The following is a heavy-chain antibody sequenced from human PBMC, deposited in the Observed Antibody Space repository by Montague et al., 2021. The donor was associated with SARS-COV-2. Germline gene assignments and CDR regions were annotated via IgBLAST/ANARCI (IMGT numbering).Heavy chain of an antibody. J-gene: IGHJ3*02. CDR2: VYYTGDT. CDR1: GASSRTYY. V-gene: IGHV4-59*01. D-gene: IGHD5-18*01. CDR3: ARSVATAGPESFDI. Sequence: SETLSLTCSVSGASSRTYYRNWIRQAPGKGLEWIGYVYYTGDTNYNPSLRGRATISLDTSEAQFSLNLPSMTAADTAIYYCARSVATAGPESFDIWGQGTMVTVSS.